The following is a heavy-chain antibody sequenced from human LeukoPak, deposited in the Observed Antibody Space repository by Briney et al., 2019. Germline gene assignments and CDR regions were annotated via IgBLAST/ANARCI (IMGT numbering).Heavy chain of an antibody. V-gene: IGHV4-59*01. CDR1: GGSISSYY. J-gene: IGHJ6*02. CDR2: IYYSGST. Sequence: SETLSLTCTVSGGSISSYYWSWIRQPPGKGLEWIGYIYYSGSTKYNPSLKSRLHISVDTPQNQLSLKLSSVTAADTAVYYCESLYYYGSGHLMDVWGQGTTVAVSS. CDR3: ESLYYYGSGHLMDV. D-gene: IGHD3-10*01.